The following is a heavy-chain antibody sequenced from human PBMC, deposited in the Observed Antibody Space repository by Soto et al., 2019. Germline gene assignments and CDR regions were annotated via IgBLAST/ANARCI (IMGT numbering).Heavy chain of an antibody. CDR2: IWYDGSNK. CDR3: ARERLHCSSTSCYFDY. CDR1: GFTFSSYG. D-gene: IGHD2-2*01. V-gene: IGHV3-33*01. J-gene: IGHJ4*02. Sequence: GGSLRLSCAASGFTFSSYGMHWVRQAPGKGLEWVAVIWYDGSNKYYADSVKGRFTISRDNSKNTLYLQMNSLRAEDTAVYYCARERLHCSSTSCYFDYWGQGTLVTVSS.